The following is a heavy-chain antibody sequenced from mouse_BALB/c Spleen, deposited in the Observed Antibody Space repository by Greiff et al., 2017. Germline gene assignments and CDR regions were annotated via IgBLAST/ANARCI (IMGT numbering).Heavy chain of an antibody. CDR2: IWWDDDK. D-gene: IGHD2-4*01. V-gene: IGHV8-8*01. CDR3: AHYDYDRYYYAMDY. CDR1: GFSLSTSGMG. Sequence: QVQLKESGPGILQPSQTLSLTCSFSGFSLSTSGMGVGWIRQPSGKGLEWLAHIWWDDDKRYNPALKSRLTISKDTSSNQVFLKIASVDTADTATYYCAHYDYDRYYYAMDYWGQGTSVTVSS. J-gene: IGHJ4*01.